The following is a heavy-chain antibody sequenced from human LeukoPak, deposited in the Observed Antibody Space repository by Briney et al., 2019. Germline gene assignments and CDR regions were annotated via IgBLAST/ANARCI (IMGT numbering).Heavy chain of an antibody. CDR3: AKLDTIFGGLSLDLWSDAFDI. CDR1: GFTFSSYA. Sequence: GGSLRLSCAASGFTFSSYAMSWVRRAPGKGLEWVSAISGSGGSTYYADSVKGRFTISRDNSKNTLYLQMNSLRAEDTAVYYCAKLDTIFGGLSLDLWSDAFDIWGQGTMVTVSS. V-gene: IGHV3-23*01. CDR2: ISGSGGST. D-gene: IGHD3-3*01. J-gene: IGHJ3*02.